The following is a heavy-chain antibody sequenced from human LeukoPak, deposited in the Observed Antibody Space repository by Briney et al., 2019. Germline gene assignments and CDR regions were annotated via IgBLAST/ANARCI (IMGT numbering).Heavy chain of an antibody. D-gene: IGHD6-13*01. CDR2: IYYSGNT. Sequence: SETLSLTCTVSGGSISSSSHYWGWIRQPPGKGLEWIGSIYYSGNTYYNPSLKSRVTISVDTSKNQFSLKLSSVTAADTAVYYCAREVYSSSWYPDYWGQGTLVTVSS. J-gene: IGHJ4*02. CDR3: AREVYSSSWYPDY. V-gene: IGHV4-39*02. CDR1: GGSISSSSHY.